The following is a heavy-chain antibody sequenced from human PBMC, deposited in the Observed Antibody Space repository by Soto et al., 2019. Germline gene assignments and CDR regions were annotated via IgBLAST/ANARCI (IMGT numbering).Heavy chain of an antibody. CDR1: GYTFSSYG. J-gene: IGHJ4*02. D-gene: IGHD3-22*01. CDR3: ARDNYYDSIDYFDY. CDR2: ISGYNGNT. V-gene: IGHV1-18*01. Sequence: QVQLVQSGAEVKKPGASVKDSCKASGYTFSSYGITWVRQAPGQGLEWMGWISGYNGNTNYAQKLQGRVTMTTDTSTSTVYMELRSLRSDDTAVYYCARDNYYDSIDYFDYWGQGTLVTVSS.